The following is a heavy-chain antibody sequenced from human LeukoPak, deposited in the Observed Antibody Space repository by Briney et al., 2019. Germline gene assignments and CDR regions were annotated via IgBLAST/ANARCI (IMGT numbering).Heavy chain of an antibody. CDR2: IGASNGYT. CDR3: ARDQPPCRGPSCYTYYYYGMDV. D-gene: IGHD2-2*02. CDR1: GYTFTSYG. Sequence: GASVKVSCKASGYTFTSYGFSWVRQAPGQGLEWLGWIGASNGYTNYAQKVQGRVTLTTDTSTSTAYMELRSLRSDDTAVYYCARDQPPCRGPSCYTYYYYGMDVWGQGTTVTVSS. V-gene: IGHV1-18*01. J-gene: IGHJ6*02.